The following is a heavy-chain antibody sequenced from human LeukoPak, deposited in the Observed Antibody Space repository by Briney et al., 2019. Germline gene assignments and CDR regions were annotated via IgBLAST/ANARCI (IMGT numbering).Heavy chain of an antibody. CDR1: GFTFSSYS. V-gene: IGHV3-21*01. CDR3: TRRKVIAATSGYSTLYNYYGMDV. Sequence: PGGSLRLSCAASGFTFSSYSMNWVRQAPGKGLEWVSSISSSSSYIYYADSVKGRFTISRDNAKNSLYLQMNSLRAEDTAVYYCTRRKVIAATSGYSTLYNYYGMDVWGPGTTVTVAS. J-gene: IGHJ6*02. D-gene: IGHD2-15*01. CDR2: ISSSSSYI.